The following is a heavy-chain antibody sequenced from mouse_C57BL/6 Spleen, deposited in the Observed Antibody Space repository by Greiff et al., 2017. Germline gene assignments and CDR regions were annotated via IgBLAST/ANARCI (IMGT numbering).Heavy chain of an antibody. Sequence: QVQLQQPGAELVRPGSSVKLSCKASGYTFTSYWMHWVKQRPIQGLELIGNIDPSDSETHYNQKFKDKATLTVDKSSSTAYMKLSSLTSEDSTVYFCAIYEYYEAMYYWGQGTSVTVSS. CDR3: AIYEYYEAMYY. V-gene: IGHV1-52*01. CDR2: IDPSDSET. J-gene: IGHJ4*01. D-gene: IGHD1-1*01. CDR1: GYTFTSYW.